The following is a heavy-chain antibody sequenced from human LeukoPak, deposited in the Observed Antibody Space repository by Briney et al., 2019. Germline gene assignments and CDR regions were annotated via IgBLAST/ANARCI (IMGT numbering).Heavy chain of an antibody. Sequence: PSETLSLTCTVSGGSISSGGYYWSWIRQHPGKGLEWIGYIYYSGSTYYNPSLKSRVTISVDTSKNQFSLKLCSVTAADTAVYYCARVGRYCSGGSCYSGSFVPWGQGTLVTVSS. D-gene: IGHD2-15*01. J-gene: IGHJ5*02. CDR2: IYYSGST. CDR3: ARVGRYCSGGSCYSGSFVP. V-gene: IGHV4-31*03. CDR1: GGSISSGGYY.